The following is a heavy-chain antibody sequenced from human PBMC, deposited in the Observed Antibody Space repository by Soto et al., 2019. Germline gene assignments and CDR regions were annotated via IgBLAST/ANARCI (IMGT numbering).Heavy chain of an antibody. CDR1: GYTFTGYY. V-gene: IGHV1-2*04. D-gene: IGHD2-2*01. CDR3: VRANYYYCSSLTSCYCGMDF. CDR2: INPNSGGT. J-gene: IGHJ6*02. Sequence: GASVKVSCKACGYTFTGYYMHWVRQAPGQGLEWMGWINPNSGGTNYAQKLQGWVTMTRVTSIGTAYMELSRLRSDDTAVCYCVRANYYYCSSLTSCYCGMDFWGQGTMVTVSS.